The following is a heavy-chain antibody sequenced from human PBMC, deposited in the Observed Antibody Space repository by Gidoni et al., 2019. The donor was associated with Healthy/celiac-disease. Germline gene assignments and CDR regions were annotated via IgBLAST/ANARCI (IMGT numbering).Heavy chain of an antibody. D-gene: IGHD6-19*01. Sequence: QVQLQESGPGLVKPSETLSLTCTVSGGSISSYYWSWIRQPPGKGLEWIGYIYYSGSTNYNPSLKSRVTISVDTSKNQFSLKLSSVTAADTAVYYCARDRPPYSSGWYDAFDIWGQGTMVTVSS. CDR2: IYYSGST. CDR1: GGSISSYY. J-gene: IGHJ3*02. V-gene: IGHV4-59*01. CDR3: ARDRPPYSSGWYDAFDI.